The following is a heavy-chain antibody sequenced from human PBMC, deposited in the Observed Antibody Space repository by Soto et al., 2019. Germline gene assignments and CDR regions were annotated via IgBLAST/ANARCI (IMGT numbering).Heavy chain of an antibody. Sequence: GASVKVSCKASGYTFTSYAMHWVRQAPGQRLEWMGWINAGNGNTKYSQKFQGRVTITRDTSASTAYMELSSLRSEDTAVYYCARDLVVPAGKGSYGYPFDYWGQGTLVTVSS. CDR2: INAGNGNT. V-gene: IGHV1-3*01. J-gene: IGHJ4*02. D-gene: IGHD2-2*01. CDR1: GYTFTSYA. CDR3: ARDLVVPAGKGSYGYPFDY.